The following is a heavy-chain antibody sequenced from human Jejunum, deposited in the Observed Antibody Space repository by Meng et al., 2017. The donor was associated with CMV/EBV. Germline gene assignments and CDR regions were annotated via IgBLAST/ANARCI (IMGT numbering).Heavy chain of an antibody. CDR1: YTFTTDG. Sequence: YTFTTDGFMWMREAPGQRLEGMGWIRGYNGNTDYAQKFQGRVTITTDTSTNTVYMDLRSLRSDDTALYYCARDGYSSSSYDAFDIWGQGTMVTVSS. J-gene: IGHJ3*02. CDR2: IRGYNGNT. CDR3: ARDGYSSSSYDAFDI. D-gene: IGHD6-6*01. V-gene: IGHV1-18*01.